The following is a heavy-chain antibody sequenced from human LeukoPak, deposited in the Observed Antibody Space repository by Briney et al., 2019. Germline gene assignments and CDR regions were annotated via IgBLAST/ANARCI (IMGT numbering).Heavy chain of an antibody. D-gene: IGHD2-21*01. CDR1: GFMFSQYW. J-gene: IGHJ3*02. V-gene: IGHV3-7*01. CDR2: IRRDGSTI. Sequence: GGSLRLSCAASGFMFSQYWMTWVRQAPGKGREWVANIRRDGSTILYVDSVRGRFTISRDNAKNSLYLQMDILRAEDTAVYYCARDFNPSCGDNCYIDAFDIWGQGTMVTVAS. CDR3: ARDFNPSCGDNCYIDAFDI.